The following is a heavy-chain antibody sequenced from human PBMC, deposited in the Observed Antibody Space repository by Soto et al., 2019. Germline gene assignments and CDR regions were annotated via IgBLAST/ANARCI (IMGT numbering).Heavy chain of an antibody. CDR1: GFTFSSHA. Sequence: SLRLSCAASGFTFSSHAMHWVRQAPGKGLEWVAVISYDGSNKYYADSVKGRFTISRDNSKNTLYLQMNSLRAEDTAVYYCAREVKSGTYYDILTGYSHPLYFDYWGQGTLVTVSS. CDR3: AREVKSGTYYDILTGYSHPLYFDY. CDR2: ISYDGSNK. J-gene: IGHJ4*02. V-gene: IGHV3-30-3*01. D-gene: IGHD3-9*01.